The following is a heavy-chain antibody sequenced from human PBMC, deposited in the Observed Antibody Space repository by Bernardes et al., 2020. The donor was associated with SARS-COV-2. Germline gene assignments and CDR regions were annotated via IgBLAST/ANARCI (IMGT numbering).Heavy chain of an antibody. CDR3: ATNLLAATDY. CDR1: GLTFSNYA. Sequence: GSLRRSCAATGLTFSNYAMHWVRQAPGKGLEWVALISYDGSTKNYGDSVKGRFTISRDNSKNTLFLQMNSLRPEDTAVYYCATNLLAATDYWGQGTLVTVSS. V-gene: IGHV3-30-3*01. J-gene: IGHJ4*02. CDR2: ISYDGSTK. D-gene: IGHD6-13*01.